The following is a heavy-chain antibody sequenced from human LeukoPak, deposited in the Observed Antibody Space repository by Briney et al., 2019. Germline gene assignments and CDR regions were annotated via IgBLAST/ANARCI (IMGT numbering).Heavy chain of an antibody. CDR3: ARRNPHSGAWHPSVFDI. CDR1: GFPVSSNY. CDR2: IYSGGTT. V-gene: IGHV3-66*01. J-gene: IGHJ3*02. D-gene: IGHD6-19*01. Sequence: PGGSLRLSCAASGFPVSSNYMNWVRQAPGKGLEWVSIIYSGGTTYYADSVKGRFTISRDNSKNTLYLQMGSLRAEDTAVYYCARRNPHSGAWHPSVFDIWGQGTLVTVSS.